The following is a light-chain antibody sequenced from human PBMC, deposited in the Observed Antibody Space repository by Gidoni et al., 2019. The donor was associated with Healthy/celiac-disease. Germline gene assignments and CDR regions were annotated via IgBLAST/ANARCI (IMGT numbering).Light chain of an antibody. CDR2: GAS. Sequence: EIVLTQSPGTLSLSPGERATLSCRASPTVSSSYLAWYQQKPGQAPRLLIYGASSRATGIPDRLSGSGSGTDFTLTISRLEPEDFAVYYCQQYGSSPKTFGQGTKVEIK. V-gene: IGKV3-20*01. J-gene: IGKJ1*01. CDR1: PTVSSSY. CDR3: QQYGSSPKT.